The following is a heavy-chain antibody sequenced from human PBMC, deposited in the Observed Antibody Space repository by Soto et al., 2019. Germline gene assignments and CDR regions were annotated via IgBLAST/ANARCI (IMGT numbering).Heavy chain of an antibody. CDR3: ARYYYDSSGYYPL. CDR2: IKQDGSEK. D-gene: IGHD3-22*01. V-gene: IGHV3-7*01. Sequence: GSLRLSCAASGFTFSSYWMSWVRQAPGKGLEWVANIKQDGSEKYYVDSVKGRFTISRDNSKNTLYLQMNSLRAEDTAVYYCARYYYDSSGYYPLWGQGTLVTVSS. J-gene: IGHJ4*02. CDR1: GFTFSSYW.